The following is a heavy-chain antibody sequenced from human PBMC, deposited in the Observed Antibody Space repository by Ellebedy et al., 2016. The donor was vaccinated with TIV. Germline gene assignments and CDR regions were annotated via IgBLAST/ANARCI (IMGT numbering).Heavy chain of an antibody. CDR2: IHYSGRP. J-gene: IGHJ6*03. CDR3: ARGNSEYYYMDV. D-gene: IGHD1-7*01. CDR1: GGSISTFY. V-gene: IGHV4-59*01. Sequence: SETLSLTCTVSGGSISTFYWSWVRQPPGKGLEWIGYIHYSGRPYYNPSLKSRVTTSVDTSKDQFSLSLSSLTTADTAVYFCARGNSEYYYMDVWGKGTTVTVSS.